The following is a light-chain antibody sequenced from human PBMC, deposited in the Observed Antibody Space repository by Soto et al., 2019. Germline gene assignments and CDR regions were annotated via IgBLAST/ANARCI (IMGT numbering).Light chain of an antibody. J-gene: IGKJ1*01. CDR1: QSVRTY. V-gene: IGKV3-20*01. Sequence: DIVLTQSPATLSLSPGERATLSCRASQSVRTYLAWYQQKPGQAPRLLIYGASSRATGIPDRFSGSGSGTDFTLTISRLEPEDFAVYYCQQYGSSRTFGQGTKVDIK. CDR2: GAS. CDR3: QQYGSSRT.